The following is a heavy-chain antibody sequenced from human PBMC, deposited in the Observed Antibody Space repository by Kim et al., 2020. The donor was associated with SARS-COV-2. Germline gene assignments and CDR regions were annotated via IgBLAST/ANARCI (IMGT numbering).Heavy chain of an antibody. V-gene: IGHV3-74*01. CDR3: ARGGYYDFWSGLDSNGSYGMDG. Sequence: GGSLRLSCAASGFTFSSYWMHWVRQAPGKGLVWVSRINSDGSSTSYADSVKGRFTISRDNAKNTLYLQMNSLRAEDTAVYYCARGGYYDFWSGLDSNGSYGMDGLGQRTTVTVSS. CDR1: GFTFSSYW. CDR2: INSDGSST. D-gene: IGHD3-3*01. J-gene: IGHJ6*02.